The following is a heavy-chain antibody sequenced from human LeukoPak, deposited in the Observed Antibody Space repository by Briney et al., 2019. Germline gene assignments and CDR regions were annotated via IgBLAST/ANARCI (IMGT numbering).Heavy chain of an antibody. J-gene: IGHJ5*02. D-gene: IGHD3-10*01. Sequence: PGGSLRLSCAASGFTFTNAWMYWLRQAPGKGLEWVGRIKSKTDGGTSDYAAPVTGRFTISRDDSKSTLYLEMNSLKTEDTGVYYCSTLWYGAWGQGTLVTVSS. V-gene: IGHV3-15*01. CDR1: GFTFTNAW. CDR3: STLWYGA. CDR2: IKSKTDGGTS.